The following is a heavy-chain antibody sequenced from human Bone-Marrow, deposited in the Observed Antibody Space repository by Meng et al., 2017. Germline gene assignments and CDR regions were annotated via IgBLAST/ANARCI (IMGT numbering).Heavy chain of an antibody. CDR2: IYHSGST. D-gene: IGHD3-10*01. Sequence: GSLRLSCVVSGYSISSGYYWGWIRQPPGKGLEWIGSIYHSGSTYYNTSLKSRVTISVDKSKNQFSLKLSSVTAADPAVYYCARDPASHVLWFGNEYYYYGMDVWGQGTTVTVSS. V-gene: IGHV4-38-2*02. J-gene: IGHJ6*02. CDR3: ARDPASHVLWFGNEYYYYGMDV. CDR1: GYSISSGYY.